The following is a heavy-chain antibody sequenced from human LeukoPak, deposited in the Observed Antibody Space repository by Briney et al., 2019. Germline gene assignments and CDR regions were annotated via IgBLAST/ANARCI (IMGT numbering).Heavy chain of an antibody. J-gene: IGHJ5*02. CDR2: MNPNSGNA. V-gene: IGHV1-8*01. D-gene: IGHD6-6*01. CDR3: ARVRGIAARPVANWFDP. CDR1: GYTFTSYD. Sequence: EASVKVSCKASGYTFTSYDINWVRQATGQGLEWMGWMNPNSGNAGYAQKFQGRVTMTRNTSISTAYMELSSLRSEDTAVYYCARVRGIAARPVANWFDPWGQGTLVTVSS.